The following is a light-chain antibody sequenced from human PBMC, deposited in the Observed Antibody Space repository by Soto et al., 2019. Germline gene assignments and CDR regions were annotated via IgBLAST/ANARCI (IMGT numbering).Light chain of an antibody. V-gene: IGLV2-14*01. CDR2: DVS. CDR1: SSDVGGYNY. Sequence: XSALTQPASVSGSPGQSITISCTGTSSDVGGYNYVSWYQQHPGKAPKLMIYDVSNRPSGVSNRFSGSKSGNTASLTISGLQAEDEADYYCSSYTSSSTRVFGTGNRSPS. CDR3: SSYTSSSTRV. J-gene: IGLJ1*01.